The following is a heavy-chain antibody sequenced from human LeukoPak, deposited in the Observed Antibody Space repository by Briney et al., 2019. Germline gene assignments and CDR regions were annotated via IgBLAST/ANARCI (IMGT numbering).Heavy chain of an antibody. D-gene: IGHD3-10*01. V-gene: IGHV3-7*01. Sequence: GGSLRLSCAASGFTFSSSAMSWVRQAPGKGLEWVANIKQDGSEKYYVDSVKGRFTISRDNAKNSLYLQMNSLRAEDTAVYYCARDWRYYYGSGSYYKSPVGLVDYWGQGTLVTVSS. J-gene: IGHJ4*02. CDR3: ARDWRYYYGSGSYYKSPVGLVDY. CDR1: GFTFSSSA. CDR2: IKQDGSEK.